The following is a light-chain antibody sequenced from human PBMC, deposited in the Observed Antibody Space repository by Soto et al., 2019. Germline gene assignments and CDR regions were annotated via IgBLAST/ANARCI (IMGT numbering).Light chain of an antibody. V-gene: IGKV3-20*01. Sequence: EVVLTQSPGTLSLAPGERTTLSCRASQSVSSSYLAWYQQKPGQAPRLLIYAASRRATVIPDRFSGSGSGTDFTLPISRLEPDDVAVYYCQQYGSSRWTFGQGAKVESK. CDR1: QSVSSSY. J-gene: IGKJ1*01. CDR3: QQYGSSRWT. CDR2: AAS.